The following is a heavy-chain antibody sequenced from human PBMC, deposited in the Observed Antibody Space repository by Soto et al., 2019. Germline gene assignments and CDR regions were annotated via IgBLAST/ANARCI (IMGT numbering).Heavy chain of an antibody. CDR3: ARGCSSCLIGFDV. V-gene: IGHV4-4*02. CDR1: GDSVSSFYW. D-gene: IGHD2-15*01. Sequence: SETLYLTCAVTGDSVSSFYWWSWVRQSPGKGLEWIGEIFHSGSATYNPSLKSRVNISLDKSKNHFPLNLDSVTAADMAVYFCARGCSSCLIGFDVWGQGILVTV. J-gene: IGHJ3*01. CDR2: IFHSGSA.